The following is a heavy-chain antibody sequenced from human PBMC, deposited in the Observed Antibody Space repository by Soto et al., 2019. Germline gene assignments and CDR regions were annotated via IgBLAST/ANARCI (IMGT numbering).Heavy chain of an antibody. V-gene: IGHV3-23*01. CDR2: ISGSGGST. Sequence: PGGSLRLSCAASEFTFSSYAMSWVRQAPGKGLEWVSAISGSGGSTYYADSVKGRFTISRDNSKNTLYLQMNSLRAEDTAVYYCAKDLEGITTIVVAFDIWGQGTMVTVSS. J-gene: IGHJ3*02. D-gene: IGHD3-22*01. CDR1: EFTFSSYA. CDR3: AKDLEGITTIVVAFDI.